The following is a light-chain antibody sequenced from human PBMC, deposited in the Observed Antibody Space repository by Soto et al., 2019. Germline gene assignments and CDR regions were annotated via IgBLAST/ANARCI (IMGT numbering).Light chain of an antibody. Sequence: QSVLTQPASVFGSPGQSITISCTGTSSDVGGYNFVSWCQQHPGKAPKLMIYEVSSRPSGVSNRFSGSKSGNTASLTISGLQPEDEAAYYCSSYTTSSTVVFGTGTKVTVL. CDR1: SSDVGGYNF. CDR3: SSYTTSSTVV. J-gene: IGLJ1*01. V-gene: IGLV2-14*03. CDR2: EVS.